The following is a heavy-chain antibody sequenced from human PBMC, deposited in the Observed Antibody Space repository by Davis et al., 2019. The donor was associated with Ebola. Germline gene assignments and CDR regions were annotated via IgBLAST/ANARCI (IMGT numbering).Heavy chain of an antibody. CDR2: IYHSGST. V-gene: IGHV4-30-2*01. CDR1: GGPISSGGYP. D-gene: IGHD3-22*01. CDR3: ARGDSSDGMDV. J-gene: IGHJ6*04. Sequence: SETLSLTCAVSGGPISSGGYPWSCIRQPPGKGLEWIGYIYHSGSTYYNPSLKSRVTISVDRSKNQFSLKLSSVTAADTAVYYCARGDSSDGMDVWGKGTTVTVSS.